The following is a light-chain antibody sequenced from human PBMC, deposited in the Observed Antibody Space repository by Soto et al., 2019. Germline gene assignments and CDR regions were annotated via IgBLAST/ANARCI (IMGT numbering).Light chain of an antibody. CDR2: STS. J-gene: IGKJ3*01. V-gene: IGKV3-20*01. CDR3: QQYGTSPFT. Sequence: EIVLTQSPGTLCLSLAERATLSCRASQSVSSSSLAWYQQRPGRAPRLLIYSTSSRPAGIPDRFSGSGSGTDFTLTISRLEPEDFALYYRQQYGTSPFTFGPGTRVDIK. CDR1: QSVSSSS.